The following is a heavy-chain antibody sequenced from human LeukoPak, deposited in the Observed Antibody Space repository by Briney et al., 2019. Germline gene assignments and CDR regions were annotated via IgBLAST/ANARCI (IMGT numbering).Heavy chain of an antibody. Sequence: GGSLRLSCAASGFTFSSYAMSWVRQAPGKGLEWVSAISGSGGSTYYADSVKGRFTISRDNSKNTQYLQMNSLRAEDTAVYYCAKGIAAAGTHPFDYWGQGTLVTVSS. D-gene: IGHD6-13*01. CDR3: AKGIAAAGTHPFDY. V-gene: IGHV3-23*01. CDR1: GFTFSSYA. CDR2: ISGSGGST. J-gene: IGHJ4*02.